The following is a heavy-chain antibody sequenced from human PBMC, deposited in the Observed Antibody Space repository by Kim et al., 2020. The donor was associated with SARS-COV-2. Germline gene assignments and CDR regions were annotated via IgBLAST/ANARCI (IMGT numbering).Heavy chain of an antibody. CDR3: ARERGHGGYEKRGPDAFDI. CDR2: INPNSGGT. Sequence: ASVKVSCKASGYTFTGYYMHWVRQAPGQGLEWMGWINPNSGGTNYAQKFQGRVTMTRDTSISTAYMELSRLRSDDTAVYYCARERGHGGYEKRGPDAFDIWGQGTMVTVSS. J-gene: IGHJ3*02. D-gene: IGHD5-12*01. V-gene: IGHV1-2*02. CDR1: GYTFTGYY.